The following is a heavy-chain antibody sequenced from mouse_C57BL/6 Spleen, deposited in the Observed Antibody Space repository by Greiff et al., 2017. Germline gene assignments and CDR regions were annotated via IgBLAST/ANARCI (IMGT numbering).Heavy chain of an antibody. J-gene: IGHJ3*01. D-gene: IGHD3-2*02. Sequence: VQLQQSGPELVKPGASVKISCKASGYAFSSSWMNWVKQRPGKGLEWIGRIYPGEGDTNYNGKFKGKATLTADKSSSTAYMQLSSLTSEASAVYFCARGGSSGFPWFAYWGQGTLVTVSA. CDR1: GYAFSSSW. CDR3: ARGGSSGFPWFAY. V-gene: IGHV1-82*01. CDR2: IYPGEGDT.